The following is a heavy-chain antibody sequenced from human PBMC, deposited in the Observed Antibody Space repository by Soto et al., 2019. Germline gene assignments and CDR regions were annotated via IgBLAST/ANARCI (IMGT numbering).Heavy chain of an antibody. CDR3: ANYYYDSSVDPGDI. J-gene: IGHJ3*02. Sequence: EVQLVESGGGLIQPGGSLRLSCAASGFTVSSNYMSWVRQAPGKGLEWVSVIYSGGSTYYADSVKGRFTISRDNSKNTLYLQMNSLRAEDTAVYYCANYYYDSSVDPGDIWGQGTMVTVSS. CDR2: IYSGGST. D-gene: IGHD3-22*01. V-gene: IGHV3-53*01. CDR1: GFTVSSNY.